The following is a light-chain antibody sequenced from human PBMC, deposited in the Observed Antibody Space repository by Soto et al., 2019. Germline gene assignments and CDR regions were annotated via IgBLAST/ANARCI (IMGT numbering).Light chain of an antibody. CDR3: SSYTSSSTPCDYV. J-gene: IGLJ1*01. CDR2: DVS. Sequence: LTQPASVSGSPGQSITISCTGTSSDVGGYNYVSWYQQHPGKAPKLMIYDVSNRPSGVSNRFSGSKSGNTASLTISGLQAEDEADYYCSSYTSSSTPCDYVSGTGTKVTVL. V-gene: IGLV2-14*01. CDR1: SSDVGGYNY.